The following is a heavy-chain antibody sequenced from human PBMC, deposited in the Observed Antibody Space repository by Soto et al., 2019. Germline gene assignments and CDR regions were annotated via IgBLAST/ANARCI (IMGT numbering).Heavy chain of an antibody. J-gene: IGHJ4*02. CDR3: ARALGSWGAYYGDY. CDR1: AFSHNFCGVG. D-gene: IGHD3-16*01. V-gene: IGHV2-5*02. CDR2: IYCDYDK. Sequence: QITLKESGPTLVKPTQTLTLTCTGSAFSHNFCGVGVGWIRQPPGKALEWLALIYCDYDKRYSPSLKSRLTITKDTSKNQVVLTMTNMDPVDTVTYYCARALGSWGAYYGDYWGEGTLVTVSS.